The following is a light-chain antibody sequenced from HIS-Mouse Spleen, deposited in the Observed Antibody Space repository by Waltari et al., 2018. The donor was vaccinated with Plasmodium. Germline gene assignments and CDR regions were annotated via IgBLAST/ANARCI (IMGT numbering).Light chain of an antibody. Sequence: ETVMTQSPATLSVSPGERATLSCRASQSVSRNLAWYQQKPGQAPSLPIYGASTRATGIPARFSGSGSGTEFTLTISSLQSEDFAVYYCQQYNNWSFTFGPGTKVDIK. CDR3: QQYNNWSFT. CDR2: GAS. CDR1: QSVSRN. V-gene: IGKV3-15*01. J-gene: IGKJ3*01.